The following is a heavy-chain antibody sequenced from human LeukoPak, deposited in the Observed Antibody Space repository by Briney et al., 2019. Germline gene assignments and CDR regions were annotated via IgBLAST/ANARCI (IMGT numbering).Heavy chain of an antibody. CDR2: IYYSGST. CDR3: ARHVKRVSYYYGMDV. J-gene: IGHJ6*02. V-gene: IGHV4-59*08. Sequence: PSDTLSLLCTVWGHPHSIYHGIWIPQPPGRARVGIGYIYYSGSTNYNTALKSRVTTSVDTSKNQFSLKLSSVTAADTAVYYCARHVKRVSYYYGMDVWGQGTTVTVSS. CDR1: GHPHSIYH. D-gene: IGHD3-10*01.